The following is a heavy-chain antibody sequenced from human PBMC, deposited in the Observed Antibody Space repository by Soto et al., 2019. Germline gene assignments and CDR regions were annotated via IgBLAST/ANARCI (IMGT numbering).Heavy chain of an antibody. V-gene: IGHV4-39*01. CDR2: IYYSGST. D-gene: IGHD6-19*01. Sequence: QLQLQESGPGLVKPSETLSLTCTVSGGSISSSSYYWGWIRQPPGKGLEWIGSIYYSGSTYYNPYLKSRVTISVDTSKNQFSLKLSSVTAADTAVYYCSIAVAGRGAFDIWGQGTMVTVSS. CDR1: GGSISSSSYY. J-gene: IGHJ3*02. CDR3: SIAVAGRGAFDI.